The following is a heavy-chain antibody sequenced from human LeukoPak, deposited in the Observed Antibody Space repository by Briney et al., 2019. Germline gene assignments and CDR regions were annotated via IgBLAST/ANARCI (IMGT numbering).Heavy chain of an antibody. CDR3: AKATEGGYGDYLDY. D-gene: IGHD4-17*01. V-gene: IGHV3-23*01. CDR1: GFTFSSYA. Sequence: GGSLRLSCAASGFTFSSYAMYWVRQAPGKGLEWVSAISGRSGSTYYTDSVKGRFTISRDNSKSTLYLQMSSLRAEDTAVYYCAKATEGGYGDYLDYWGQGTLVTVSS. J-gene: IGHJ4*02. CDR2: ISGRSGST.